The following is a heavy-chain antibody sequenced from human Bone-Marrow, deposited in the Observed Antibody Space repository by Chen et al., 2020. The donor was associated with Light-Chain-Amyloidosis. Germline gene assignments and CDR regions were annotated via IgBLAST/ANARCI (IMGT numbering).Heavy chain of an antibody. J-gene: IGHJ5*02. CDR2: IYYSGAA. D-gene: IGHD6-19*01. Sequence: QLQLQESGPGLVKPSETLSLTCTVSDGSINSGDYYWGWLRQSPGKGLEWFGSIYYSGAAFYNPSLRSRVTISLDTSKNLLSLRLTSVTAADPAVYYCSIRIAVPGANEETWGQGTLVTVSS. CDR1: DGSINSGDYY. CDR3: SIRIAVPGANEET. V-gene: IGHV4-39*02.